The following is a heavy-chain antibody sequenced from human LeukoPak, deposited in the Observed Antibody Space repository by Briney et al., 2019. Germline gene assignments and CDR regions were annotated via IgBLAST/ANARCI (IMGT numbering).Heavy chain of an antibody. D-gene: IGHD2-15*01. CDR1: GFIFSSYS. Sequence: PGGSLGLSCAASGFIFSSYSMNWVRQAPGKGLEWVSSISNSGIHMFYADSVKGRFTMSRDNGKNSLFLQMNSLRADDTAVYFCARHMTPEGTTPHFYGMDVWGQGTTVTVSS. CDR2: ISNSGIHM. CDR3: ARHMTPEGTTPHFYGMDV. V-gene: IGHV3-21*01. J-gene: IGHJ6*02.